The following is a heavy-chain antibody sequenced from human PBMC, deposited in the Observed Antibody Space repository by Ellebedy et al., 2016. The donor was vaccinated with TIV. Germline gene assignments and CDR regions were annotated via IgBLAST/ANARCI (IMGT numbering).Heavy chain of an antibody. Sequence: GESLKISCAASGFTFSSYSMNWVRQAPGKGLEWVSSISSSSSYIYYADSVKGRFTISRDNAKNSLFLQMNSLRAEDTAVYYCARDRRYSTSWDGFDYWGQGTLVTVSS. J-gene: IGHJ4*02. V-gene: IGHV3-21*01. D-gene: IGHD6-13*01. CDR1: GFTFSSYS. CDR3: ARDRRYSTSWDGFDY. CDR2: ISSSSSYI.